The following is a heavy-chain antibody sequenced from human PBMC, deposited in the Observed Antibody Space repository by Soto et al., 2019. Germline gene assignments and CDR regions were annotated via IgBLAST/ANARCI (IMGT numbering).Heavy chain of an antibody. CDR3: GRLPGDCNKTSFYYVDH. J-gene: IGHJ4*02. D-gene: IGHD6-25*01. CDR2: MYTGDSDT. CDR1: GYDFNTNW. Sequence: PGEALKISCRGSGYDFNTNWFGWVRQLTGRGLEWVGIMYTGDSDTRLLPFLQGQVTLSADVALSTAFLQWHSLKTSDSGMYFWGRLPGDCNKTSFYYVDHWGQGTSVIVSS. V-gene: IGHV5-51*01.